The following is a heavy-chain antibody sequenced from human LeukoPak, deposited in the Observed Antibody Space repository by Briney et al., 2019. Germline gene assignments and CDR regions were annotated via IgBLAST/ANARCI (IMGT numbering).Heavy chain of an antibody. CDR1: GYTFTGYY. CDR3: ARAYLQTYYYDSSGYYRAYFQH. J-gene: IGHJ1*01. CDR2: INPNSGGT. D-gene: IGHD3-22*01. Sequence: ASVKVSCKASGYTFTGYYMHWVRQAPGQGLEWMGWINPNSGGTNYAQKFQGRVTMTRDTSISTAYMELSRLRSDDTAVYYCARAYLQTYYYDSSGYYRAYFQHWGQGTLVTVSS. V-gene: IGHV1-2*02.